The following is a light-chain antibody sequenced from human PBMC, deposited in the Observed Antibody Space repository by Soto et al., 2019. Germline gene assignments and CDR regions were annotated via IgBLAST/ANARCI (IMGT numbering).Light chain of an antibody. CDR3: QQYYTTPPTLT. CDR1: QSVLYTSNNKNY. CDR2: WAS. V-gene: IGKV4-1*01. J-gene: IGKJ4*01. Sequence: DIVMTQSPDSLAVSLGERATVNCKSSQSVLYTSNNKNYLAWYQQKPGQPPKLFISWASTRESGVPDRFSGSGSGADVTPALSSLQAEDVAVYYCQQYYTTPPTLTFGGGTKVEIK.